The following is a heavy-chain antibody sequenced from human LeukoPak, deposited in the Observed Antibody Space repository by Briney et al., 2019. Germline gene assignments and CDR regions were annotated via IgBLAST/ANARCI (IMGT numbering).Heavy chain of an antibody. D-gene: IGHD3-10*01. Sequence: PGGSLRLSCAASGFTFDDFAMHWVRQAPGKGLEWVSGINWNSGRIGYADSVKGRFTISRDNAKNSLYLQMSSLRAEDTALYYCAKDIWRFGEARGFDIWGQGTMVTVSS. J-gene: IGHJ3*02. V-gene: IGHV3-9*01. CDR2: INWNSGRI. CDR1: GFTFDDFA. CDR3: AKDIWRFGEARGFDI.